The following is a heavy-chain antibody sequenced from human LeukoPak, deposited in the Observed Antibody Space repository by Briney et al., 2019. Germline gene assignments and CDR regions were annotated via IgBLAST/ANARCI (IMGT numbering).Heavy chain of an antibody. CDR3: ARQFWQQLVSGMPNWFDP. CDR1: GGSISSYY. CDR2: IYTSGST. V-gene: IGHV4-4*08. Sequence: SETLSLTCTVSGGSISSYYWSWIRQPPGKGLEWIGYIYTSGSTYYNPSLKSRVTISVDTSKNQFSLKLSSVTAADTAVYYCARQFWQQLVSGMPNWFDPWGQGTLVTVSS. D-gene: IGHD6-13*01. J-gene: IGHJ5*02.